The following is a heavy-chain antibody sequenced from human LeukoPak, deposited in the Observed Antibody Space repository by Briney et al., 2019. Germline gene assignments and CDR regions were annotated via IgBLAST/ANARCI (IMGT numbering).Heavy chain of an antibody. CDR2: LSNTGSDI. CDR1: GFTLSNHY. V-gene: IGHV3-11*01. J-gene: IGHJ4*02. Sequence: GGSLRLSCTVSGFTLSNHYMTWIRQAPGKGLEYISYLSNTGSDIFYADSVKGRFSISRDNAKNSLYLQMNSLRAEDTAVYYCARGHWGLDCWGQGTLVTVSS. CDR3: ARGHWGLDC. D-gene: IGHD7-27*01.